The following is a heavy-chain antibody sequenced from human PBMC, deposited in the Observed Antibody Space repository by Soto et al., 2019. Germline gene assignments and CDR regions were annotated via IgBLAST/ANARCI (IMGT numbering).Heavy chain of an antibody. D-gene: IGHD3-10*01. Sequence: PSETLSLTCTVSGGSISSYYWSLIRQPTGKGLEWIGYIYYSGSTNYNPSLKSRVTISVDTSKNQFSLKLSSVTAADTAVYYCARGESLTMVRGVIITDYYGMDVWGQGTTVTVSS. J-gene: IGHJ6*02. V-gene: IGHV4-59*01. CDR2: IYYSGST. CDR1: GGSISSYY. CDR3: ARGESLTMVRGVIITDYYGMDV.